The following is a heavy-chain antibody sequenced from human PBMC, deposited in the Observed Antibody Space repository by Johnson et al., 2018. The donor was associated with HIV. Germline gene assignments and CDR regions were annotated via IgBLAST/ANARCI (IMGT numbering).Heavy chain of an antibody. Sequence: QVQLVESGGGVVQPGRSLRLSCAASGFTFSSYAMHWVRQAPGKGLEWVAVISYDGSIKYYADSVKGRFTISRDNSKNTLYLQMNSQRAEDTAVYYCARGSYYDSSGDAFDIWGQGTMVTVSS. J-gene: IGHJ3*02. CDR3: ARGSYYDSSGDAFDI. V-gene: IGHV3-30*04. D-gene: IGHD3-22*01. CDR2: ISYDGSIK. CDR1: GFTFSSYA.